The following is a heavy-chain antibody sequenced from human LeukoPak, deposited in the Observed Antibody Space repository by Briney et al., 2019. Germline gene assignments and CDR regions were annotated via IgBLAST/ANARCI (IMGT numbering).Heavy chain of an antibody. V-gene: IGHV1-18*01. Sequence: ASVKVSCKASGYTFTSYGISWVRQAPGQGLEWMGWISAYNGNTNYAQKFQGRVTITTNTSITTAYMELSSLRSEDTAIYYCARASYDSSAYRFDYWGQGTLVTVSS. J-gene: IGHJ4*02. D-gene: IGHD3-22*01. CDR1: GYTFTSYG. CDR3: ARASYDSSAYRFDY. CDR2: ISAYNGNT.